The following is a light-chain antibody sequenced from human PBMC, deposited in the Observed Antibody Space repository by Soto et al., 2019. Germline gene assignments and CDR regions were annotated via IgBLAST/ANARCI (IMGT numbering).Light chain of an antibody. J-gene: IGLJ1*01. Sequence: QSALTQPASVSGSPGQSITISCTGTGSDIGGYNYVSWYQQHPGKAPKLVISEVSNRASGISNRFSGSKSGNTASLTISGLQSEDEADYYCSSYTSSNILYVFGTGTKLTVL. CDR2: EVS. CDR1: GSDIGGYNY. CDR3: SSYTSSNILYV. V-gene: IGLV2-14*01.